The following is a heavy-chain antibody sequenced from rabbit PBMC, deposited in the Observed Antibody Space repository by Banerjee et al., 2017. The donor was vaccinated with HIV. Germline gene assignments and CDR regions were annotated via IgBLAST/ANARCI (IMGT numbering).Heavy chain of an antibody. J-gene: IGHJ4*01. CDR3: ARRDGTYGDYGYGTINL. V-gene: IGHV1S40*01. CDR1: RFSFSGDTY. Sequence: QSLEESGGDLVRPGASLTLTCTASRFSFSGDTYMCWVRQAPGKGLEWIACIYAGSSGTTYYASWAKGRFTISKTSSTTVTLQMTSLTAADTATYFCARRDGTYGDYGYGTINLWGQGTLVTVS. D-gene: IGHD2-1*01. CDR2: IYAGSSGTT.